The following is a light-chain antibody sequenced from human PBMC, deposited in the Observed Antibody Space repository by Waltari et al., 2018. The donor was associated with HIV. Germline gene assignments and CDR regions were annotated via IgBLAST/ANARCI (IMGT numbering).Light chain of an antibody. CDR1: QDISNY. CDR3: QQYDNLPPRLT. Sequence: DIQMTQSPSSLSASVGDRVTITCQASQDISNYLNWYQQKPGKAPKLLIYDASNLETGVPSRFSGSGSGTDFTFTISSLQPEDIATYYCQQYDNLPPRLTFGGGTKVEIK. CDR2: DAS. J-gene: IGKJ4*01. V-gene: IGKV1-33*01.